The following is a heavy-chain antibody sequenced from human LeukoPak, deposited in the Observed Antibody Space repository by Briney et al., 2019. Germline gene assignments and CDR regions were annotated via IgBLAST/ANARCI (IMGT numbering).Heavy chain of an antibody. J-gene: IGHJ4*02. V-gene: IGHV3-48*04. CDR3: ARNPREDKLQAYYFDY. CDR2: ISSSSSTI. Sequence: PGGSLRLSCAASGFTFSSYSMNWVRQAPGKGLEWVSYISSSSSTIYYADSVTGRFTISRDNAKNSLYLQMNSLRAEDTAVYYCARNPREDKLQAYYFDYWGQGTLVTVSS. CDR1: GFTFSSYS.